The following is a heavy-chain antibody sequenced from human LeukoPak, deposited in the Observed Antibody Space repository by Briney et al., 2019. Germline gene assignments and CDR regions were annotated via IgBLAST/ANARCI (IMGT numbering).Heavy chain of an antibody. CDR3: AKGGRGDIHKRDYFDS. CDR1: EITFSNSV. V-gene: IGHV3-23*01. Sequence: GSLRLSCASSEITFSNSVMSWVRQAPGKGMEWVAAISGKGGSTYHADSVKGRFTISRDTSTNTLHLQMDTLRVEDTAVYYCAKGGRGDIHKRDYFDSWGQGTLVTVSS. CDR2: ISGKGGST. D-gene: IGHD2-15*01. J-gene: IGHJ4*02.